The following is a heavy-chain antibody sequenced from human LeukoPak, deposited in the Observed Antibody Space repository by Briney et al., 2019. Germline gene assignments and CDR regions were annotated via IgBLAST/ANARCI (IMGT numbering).Heavy chain of an antibody. D-gene: IGHD3-10*01. V-gene: IGHV4-34*01. Sequence: PSETLSLTCAVYGGSFSGYYWSWIRQPPGKGLEWIGEINHSGSTNYNPSLKSRVTISVDTSKNQFSLKLSSVTAADTAVYYCAGAGRYYYGSGSYNWFDPWGQGTLVTVSS. CDR1: GGSFSGYY. J-gene: IGHJ5*02. CDR3: AGAGRYYYGSGSYNWFDP. CDR2: INHSGST.